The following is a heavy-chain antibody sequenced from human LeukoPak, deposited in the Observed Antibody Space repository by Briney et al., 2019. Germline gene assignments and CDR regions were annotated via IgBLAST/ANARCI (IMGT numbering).Heavy chain of an antibody. D-gene: IGHD1-26*01. J-gene: IGHJ4*02. CDR1: GSILGGNW. CDR2: INEDGSTT. V-gene: IGHV3-74*01. CDR3: VRDLGGRSGH. Sequence: GGPLKPSCAASGSILGGNWMTGVRQPPGKGLVGVSRINEDGSTTNHADSVKGRFAISRDNVKNTLYMEMNSLRAEDTAVYYCVRDLGGRSGHWGQGTLVTVSS.